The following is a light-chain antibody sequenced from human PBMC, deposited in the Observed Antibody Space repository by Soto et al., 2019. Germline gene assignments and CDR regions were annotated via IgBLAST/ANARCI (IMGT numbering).Light chain of an antibody. CDR1: QSVNRQ. Sequence: EIVLTQSPATLSLSPGERATLSCRASQSVNRQLAWYQQKPGQAPRLLIYDAFNRATGIPARFSGSETGTDFTLTISSLEPEDSAVYYCQQRLSWPLTFGGGTKVEIK. CDR2: DAF. V-gene: IGKV3-11*01. CDR3: QQRLSWPLT. J-gene: IGKJ4*01.